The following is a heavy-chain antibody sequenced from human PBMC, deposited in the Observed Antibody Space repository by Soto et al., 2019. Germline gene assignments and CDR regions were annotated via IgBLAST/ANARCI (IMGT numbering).Heavy chain of an antibody. CDR3: AKDRLPTSGQRFYFDS. J-gene: IGHJ4*02. CDR1: GFTFSTYA. D-gene: IGHD2-15*01. Sequence: DVNLVQSGGGSAQPGGYLRLSCATSGFTFSTYAMTWVRQVPGRGLQWVSTILPDETGFYTISVKGRFTISRDNYRGIVYLQMNDLWVEDAAIYYCAKDRLPTSGQRFYFDSWGQGSLVTVS. V-gene: IGHV3-23*04. CDR2: ILPDETG.